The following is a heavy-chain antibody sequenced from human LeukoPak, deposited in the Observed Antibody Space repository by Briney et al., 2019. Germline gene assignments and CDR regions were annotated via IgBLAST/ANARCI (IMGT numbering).Heavy chain of an antibody. CDR2: ISSTGAYI. CDR3: AMRYNYDGSGYLYYFDS. V-gene: IGHV3-21*01. CDR1: GFIFSSDS. Sequence: GGSLRLSCATSGFIFSSDSMIWVRQAPGKGLEWISSISSTGAYIYYADSLKGRFTISRDNAKNSLYLQMNSLRADDTAVYYCAMRYNYDGSGYLYYFDSWGQGTLVSVSS. J-gene: IGHJ4*02. D-gene: IGHD3-22*01.